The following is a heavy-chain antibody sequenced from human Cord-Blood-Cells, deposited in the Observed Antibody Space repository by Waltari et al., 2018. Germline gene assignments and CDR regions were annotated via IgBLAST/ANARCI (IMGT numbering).Heavy chain of an antibody. CDR2: ISYDGSNK. D-gene: IGHD7-27*01. CDR3: AKDGYWGLEDY. J-gene: IGHJ4*02. V-gene: IGHV3-30*18. CDR1: GFTFSSYG. Sequence: QVQLVESGGGVVQRGRSLRLSCAASGFTFSSYGMHWVRQAPGKGLEWVAVISYDGSNKYYADSVKGRFTISRDNSKNTLYLQMNSLRAEDTAVYYCAKDGYWGLEDYWGQGTLVTVSS.